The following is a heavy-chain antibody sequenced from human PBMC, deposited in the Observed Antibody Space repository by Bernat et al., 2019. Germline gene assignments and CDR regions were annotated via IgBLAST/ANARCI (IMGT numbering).Heavy chain of an antibody. V-gene: IGHV3-53*01. Sequence: EVQLVESGGGLIQPGESLRLSCAASGFTVSSNYMSWVRQAPGKGLEWVSVIYSGGSTYYADSVKGRFTISRDNSKNTLYLQMNSLRAEDTAVYYCARARNYCSGGSCYSDWFDPWGQGTLVTVSS. CDR2: IYSGGST. D-gene: IGHD2-15*01. CDR3: ARARNYCSGGSCYSDWFDP. J-gene: IGHJ5*02. CDR1: GFTVSSNY.